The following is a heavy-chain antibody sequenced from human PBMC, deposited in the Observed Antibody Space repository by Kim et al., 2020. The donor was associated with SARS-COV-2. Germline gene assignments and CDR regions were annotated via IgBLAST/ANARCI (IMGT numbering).Heavy chain of an antibody. CDR3: ARDSPHTSCYDY. D-gene: IGHD2-2*01. Sequence: DAATVKGRFTISRDNSKTTLYLQMNSRRAEDTAVYYCARDSPHTSCYDYWGQGTLVTVSS. V-gene: IGHV3-33*01. J-gene: IGHJ4*02.